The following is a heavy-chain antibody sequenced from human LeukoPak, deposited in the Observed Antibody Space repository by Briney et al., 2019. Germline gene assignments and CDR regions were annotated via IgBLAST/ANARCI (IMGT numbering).Heavy chain of an antibody. V-gene: IGHV4-59*02. CDR1: GGSVRPYF. CDR3: AGGSGTTGTINRVV. D-gene: IGHD1-1*01. Sequence: SETLSLTCTVPGGSVRPYFWNWIRQSPGKGLEWLAFIDYSGSTSYNPSLNSRATISTDTSKSQSSLRLISVTAATRALYSGAGGSGTTGTINRVVWGKGITVTVSS. CDR2: IDYSGST. J-gene: IGHJ6*03.